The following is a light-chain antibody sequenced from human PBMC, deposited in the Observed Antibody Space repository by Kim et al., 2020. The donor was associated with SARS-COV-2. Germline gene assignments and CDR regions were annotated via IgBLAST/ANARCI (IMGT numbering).Light chain of an antibody. V-gene: IGKV1-9*01. J-gene: IGKJ2*01. CDR2: AAS. Sequence: IQLTQSPSSLSASVGDRVTITCRASQDISSFLAWYQQKPGKAPKLLIYAASTLQSGVPSRFSGSGSETDFSLTISSLQPEDFATYFCQQLNSYPHTFGQGTKLEI. CDR3: QQLNSYPHT. CDR1: QDISSF.